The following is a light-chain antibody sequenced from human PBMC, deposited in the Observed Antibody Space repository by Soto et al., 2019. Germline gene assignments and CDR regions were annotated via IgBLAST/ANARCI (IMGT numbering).Light chain of an antibody. CDR2: ENN. V-gene: IGLV1-51*02. Sequence: QSVLTQPPSVSAAPGQKVTISCSGSISSIGNNYVSWYQQLPGTAPKLLIYENNKRPSGIPDRFSGSKSGTSATLGITGLQAGDEADYYCGTWDSSLSAAVFGGGTKLTVL. CDR1: ISSIGNNY. J-gene: IGLJ2*01. CDR3: GTWDSSLSAAV.